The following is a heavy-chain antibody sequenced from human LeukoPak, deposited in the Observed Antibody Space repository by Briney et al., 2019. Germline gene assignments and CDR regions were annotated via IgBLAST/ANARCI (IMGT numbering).Heavy chain of an antibody. D-gene: IGHD4-17*01. CDR2: INPNGSGT. Sequence: GGSLRLSCAASGFTFTGYDIHWVRQAPGQGLEWMACINPNGSGTNYAETLKGRVTITRDTSNSTASMQMSRLSADDTAVYYCARLPAGSTVTTWWGEGALVTVS. CDR3: ARLPAGSTVTTW. V-gene: IGHV1-2*02. CDR1: GFTFTGYD. J-gene: IGHJ4*02.